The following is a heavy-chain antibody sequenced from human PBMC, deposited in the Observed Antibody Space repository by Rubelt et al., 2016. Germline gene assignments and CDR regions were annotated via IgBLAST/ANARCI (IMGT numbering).Heavy chain of an antibody. CDR3: ARCYGSGSYGNWFDP. J-gene: IGHJ5*02. D-gene: IGHD3-10*01. V-gene: IGHV1-18*01. Sequence: QVQLVQSGAEVKKPGASVKVSCKASGYTFTSYGISWVRQAPGQGLEWTGWISAYNGNTNYAQKVQGGVTMTTDTATSTAYMELGSLSSDDTAVDYCARCYGSGSYGNWFDPWGQGTLVTVSS. CDR2: ISAYNGNT. CDR1: GYTFTSYG.